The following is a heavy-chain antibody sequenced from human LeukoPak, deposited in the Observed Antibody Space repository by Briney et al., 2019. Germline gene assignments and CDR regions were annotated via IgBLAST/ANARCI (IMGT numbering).Heavy chain of an antibody. CDR2: INPSGGGT. CDR1: AYSFTTYY. CDR3: ARVKPSSSGHDY. D-gene: IGHD6-19*01. J-gene: IGHJ4*02. Sequence: ASVMVSCKASAYSFTTYYMHWVRQALGQGLEWLGIINPSGGGTNYAQKFQDRVTMTRDTSTSTVYMDLSSLRSEDTAVYYCARVKPSSSGHDYWGQGTLLTVSS. V-gene: IGHV1-46*03.